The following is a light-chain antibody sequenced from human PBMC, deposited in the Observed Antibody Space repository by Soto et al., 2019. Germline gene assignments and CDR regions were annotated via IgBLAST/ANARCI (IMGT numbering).Light chain of an antibody. V-gene: IGLV1-40*01. Sequence: QSVLTQPPSVSGAPGQRVTISCTGSSSNIGAGYDVHWYQQLPGTAPKRLIYGNSNRPSGVPDRFSGSKSGTSASLAITGRQAEDEADDYWQSYDSSLSRVFGGGTKLTVL. CDR1: SSNIGAGYD. J-gene: IGLJ2*01. CDR3: QSYDSSLSRV. CDR2: GNS.